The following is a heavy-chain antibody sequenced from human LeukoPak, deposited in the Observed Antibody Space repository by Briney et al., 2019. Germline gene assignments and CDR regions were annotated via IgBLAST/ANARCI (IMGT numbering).Heavy chain of an antibody. CDR2: ICFSRTT. CDR1: GGSISSSDSY. V-gene: IGHV4-39*01. Sequence: SETLSLTCTVSGGSISSSDSYWAWVRQPPGKGLEWIGSICFSRTTYYDPSLKSRVTMSIDTSKNHFSLKVASVTAADTAVYYCGRHFPETGRDEQPLEYWGQGSLFTVSS. CDR3: GRHFPETGRDEQPLEY. J-gene: IGHJ4*02. D-gene: IGHD3-10*01.